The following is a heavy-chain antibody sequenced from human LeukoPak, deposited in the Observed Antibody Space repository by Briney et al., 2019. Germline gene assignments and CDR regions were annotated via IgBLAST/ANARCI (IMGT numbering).Heavy chain of an antibody. CDR2: INQDGTEK. J-gene: IGHJ4*02. V-gene: IGHV3-7*01. Sequence: GGSLRLSCAASGFTFTTYWMSWVRQAPGKGLEWVANINQDGTEKYYVDSVKGRFTISRDNAKNSLYLQMNSLRAEDTAVYYCARGEGPEDYWGQGTLVTVSS. CDR1: GFTFTTYW. D-gene: IGHD1-14*01. CDR3: ARGEGPEDY.